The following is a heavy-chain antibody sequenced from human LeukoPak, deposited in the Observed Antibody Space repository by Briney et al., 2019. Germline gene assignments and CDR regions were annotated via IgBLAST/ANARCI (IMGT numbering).Heavy chain of an antibody. Sequence: SETLSLTCTVSGGPISSYYWSWIRQPAGKGLEWIGRIYASGSTNYNPSLKSRVTMSVDTSKNQFSLKLSSVTAADTAVYYCASLWDSSGADYWGQGTLVTVSS. CDR3: ASLWDSSGADY. D-gene: IGHD6-19*01. CDR1: GGPISSYY. CDR2: IYASGST. V-gene: IGHV4-4*07. J-gene: IGHJ4*02.